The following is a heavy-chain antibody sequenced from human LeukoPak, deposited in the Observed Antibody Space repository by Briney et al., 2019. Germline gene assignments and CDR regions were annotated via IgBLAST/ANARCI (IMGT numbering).Heavy chain of an antibody. J-gene: IGHJ4*02. CDR2: IWYDGSNK. CDR3: AKESRVLLWFGEFHF. Sequence: GGSLRLSCAASGFTFSSYGMHWVRQAPGKGLEWVAVIWYDGSNKYYADSVKGRFTISRDNSKNTLYLQMNGLRAEDTAVYYCAKESRVLLWFGEFHFWGQGTLVTVSS. D-gene: IGHD3-10*01. V-gene: IGHV3-33*06. CDR1: GFTFSSYG.